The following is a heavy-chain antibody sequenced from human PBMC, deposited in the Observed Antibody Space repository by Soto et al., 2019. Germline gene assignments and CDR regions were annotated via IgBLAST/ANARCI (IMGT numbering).Heavy chain of an antibody. CDR2: ISSASSYI. Sequence: PGGSLRLSCAASGFSFSTYSMNWVRQAPGKGLEWVSSISSASSYIYYADSVKGRFTISRDNAENSLYLQMNSLRAEDTGVYYCETLESTPYYNGMDVWGQGTTVTVSS. J-gene: IGHJ6*02. V-gene: IGHV3-21*01. CDR1: GFSFSTYS. D-gene: IGHD2-15*01. CDR3: ETLESTPYYNGMDV.